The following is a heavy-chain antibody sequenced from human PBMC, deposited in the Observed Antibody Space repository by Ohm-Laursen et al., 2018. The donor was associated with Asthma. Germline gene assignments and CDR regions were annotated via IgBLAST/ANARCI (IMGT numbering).Heavy chain of an antibody. CDR3: ATYNQYNAFDL. CDR1: GFAFSNIW. J-gene: IGHJ3*01. V-gene: IGHV3-15*01. CDR2: ITSERSGGTR. Sequence: GSLRLSCAASGFAFSNIWMTWVRQSPGKGLEWVVRITSERSGGTRAYAAPVKDRFTISRDDSKTTLYLQMNSLETEDTAVYFCATYNQYNAFDLWGQGTMVTVSS. D-gene: IGHD1-14*01.